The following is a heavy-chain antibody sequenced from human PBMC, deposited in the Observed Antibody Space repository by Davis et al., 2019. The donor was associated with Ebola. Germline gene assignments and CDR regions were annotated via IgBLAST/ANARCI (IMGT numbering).Heavy chain of an antibody. Sequence: SVKVSCKASGGTFSSYAISWVRQAPGQGLEWMGGIIPIFGTTNYAQKFQGRVTITADESTGTAYMELSSLRSEDTAVYYCARASRVGGETHWYFDIWGRGTLVTVSS. CDR1: GGTFSSYA. CDR3: ARASRVGGETHWYFDI. CDR2: IIPIFGTT. J-gene: IGHJ2*01. V-gene: IGHV1-69*13. D-gene: IGHD2-21*01.